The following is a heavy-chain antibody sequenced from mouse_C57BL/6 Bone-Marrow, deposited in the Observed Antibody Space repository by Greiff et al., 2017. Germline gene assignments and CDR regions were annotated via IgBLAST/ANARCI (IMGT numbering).Heavy chain of an antibody. V-gene: IGHV1-62-2*01. CDR2: FYPGSGSI. Sequence: VKLMESGAELVKPGASVKLSCKASGYTFTEYTIHWVKQRSGQGLEWIGWFYPGSGSIKYNEKFKDKATLTADKSSSTVYMELSRLTSEDSAVYFCARHPRYYGSSYGYAMDYWGQGTSVTVSS. D-gene: IGHD1-1*01. CDR1: GYTFTEYT. J-gene: IGHJ4*01. CDR3: ARHPRYYGSSYGYAMDY.